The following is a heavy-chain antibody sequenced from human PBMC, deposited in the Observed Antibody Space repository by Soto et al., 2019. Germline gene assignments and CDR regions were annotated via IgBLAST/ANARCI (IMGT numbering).Heavy chain of an antibody. J-gene: IGHJ4*02. CDR3: TXXAXLTVHPTVQRHPDWVCGH. V-gene: IGHV5-51*01. D-gene: IGHD3-9*01. CDR1: GYSFTNSW. Sequence: GESLKISCKGSGYSFTNSWIFWVRQMPVKGLEFMGIIYPLYSDTRYSPSFQGHVTISSYNSICTSYLQLITLTASYTAIYYFTXXAXLTVHPTVQRHPDWVCGHWSQGTPVTVSS. CDR2: IYPLYSDT.